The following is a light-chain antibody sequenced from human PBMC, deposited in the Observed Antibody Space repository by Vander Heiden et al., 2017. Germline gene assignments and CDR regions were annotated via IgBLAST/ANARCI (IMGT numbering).Light chain of an antibody. CDR2: SNN. Sequence: QSVLTQPPSVSGSPGQRVTISCTWSSSNIGAGDDVQWYQHFPGAAPKLLIYSNNNRPSGVPDRFSGSKSGTSASLAISGLQAEDENDYYCQSYDTSLRAWVFGGGTKLTVL. CDR1: SSNIGAGDD. V-gene: IGLV1-40*01. J-gene: IGLJ3*02. CDR3: QSYDTSLRAWV.